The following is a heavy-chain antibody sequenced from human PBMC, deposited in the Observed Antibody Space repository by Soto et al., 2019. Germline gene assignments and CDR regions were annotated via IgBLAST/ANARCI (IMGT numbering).Heavy chain of an antibody. V-gene: IGHV5-10-1*01. J-gene: IGHJ6*02. Sequence: GESLKISCKGSGYSLTSYWISWVRQMPGKGLEWMGRIDPSDSYTNYSPSFQGHVTISADKSISTAYLQWSSLKASDTAMYYCARQGGHSSSWYGSYYYGMDVWGQGTTVTSP. CDR3: ARQGGHSSSWYGSYYYGMDV. D-gene: IGHD6-13*01. CDR1: GYSLTSYW. CDR2: IDPSDSYT.